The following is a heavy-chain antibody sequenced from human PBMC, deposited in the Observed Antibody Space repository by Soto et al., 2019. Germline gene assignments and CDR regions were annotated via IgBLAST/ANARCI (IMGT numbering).Heavy chain of an antibody. CDR1: GGSIISGGYY. CDR3: ARYGSGGRGYYYYGMDV. D-gene: IGHD3-10*01. V-gene: IGHV4-31*11. J-gene: IGHJ6*02. Sequence: SETLSLTCAVSGGSIISGGYYWSWIRKHPGKGLEWIGYIYYSGSTYYNPSLKSRVTISVDTSKNQFSLKLSSVTAADTAVYYCARYGSGGRGYYYYGMDVWGQGTTVTVSS. CDR2: IYYSGST.